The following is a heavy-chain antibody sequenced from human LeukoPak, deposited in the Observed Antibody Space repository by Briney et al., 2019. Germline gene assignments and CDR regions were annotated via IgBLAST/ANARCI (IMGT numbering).Heavy chain of an antibody. J-gene: IGHJ3*02. CDR3: ARRNDLGI. CDR2: VYSSGNT. V-gene: IGHV4-59*08. Sequence: SETLSLTCTVSGDSISGDHWNWLRQPPGEGLEWIGYVYSSGNTNYIPSLKSRVTISIDTSNTQFSLKLSSVAAADTAVYYCARRNDLGIWGQGTMVTVSS. CDR1: GDSISGDH. D-gene: IGHD2-8*01.